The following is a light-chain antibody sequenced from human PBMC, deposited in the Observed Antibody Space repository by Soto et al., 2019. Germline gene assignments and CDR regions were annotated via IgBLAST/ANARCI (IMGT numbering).Light chain of an antibody. CDR3: QQRSNWPPANT. J-gene: IGKJ2*01. CDR1: QSVSSY. CDR2: DAS. V-gene: IGKV3-11*01. Sequence: EIVLTQSPATLSLSPGERATLSCRASQSVSSYLAWYQQKPGQAPRLLIYDASNRATGIPARCSGSGSGTDFTLTISSLEPEDFAVYYCQQRSNWPPANTFGQGTKLEIK.